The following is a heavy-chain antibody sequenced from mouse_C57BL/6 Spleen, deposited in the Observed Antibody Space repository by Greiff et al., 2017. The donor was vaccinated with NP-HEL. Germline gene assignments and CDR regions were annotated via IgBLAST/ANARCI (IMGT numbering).Heavy chain of an antibody. CDR3: ARRGSSPWLAY. V-gene: IGHV1-69*01. CDR2: IDPSDSYT. Sequence: QVQLQQPGAELVMPGASVKLSCKASGYTFTSYWMHWVKQRPGQGLEWIGEIDPSDSYTNYNQKFKGKSTLTVDKSSSTAYMQLSSLTSEDSAVYYCARRGSSPWLAYWGQGTLVTVSA. CDR1: GYTFTSYW. J-gene: IGHJ3*01. D-gene: IGHD1-1*01.